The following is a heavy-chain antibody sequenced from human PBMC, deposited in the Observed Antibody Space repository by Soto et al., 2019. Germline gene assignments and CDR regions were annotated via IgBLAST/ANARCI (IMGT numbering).Heavy chain of an antibody. V-gene: IGHV3-33*01. D-gene: IGHD2-2*01. CDR2: IWYDGSNK. CDR3: ARDDRYCSSTSCYLGYMDV. Sequence: GESLKISCAASGFTFSSYGMHWVRQAPGKGLEWVAVIWYDGSNKYYADSVKGRFTISSDNSKNTLYLQMNSLRAEDTAVYYCARDDRYCSSTSCYLGYMDVWGKGTTVTVSS. J-gene: IGHJ6*03. CDR1: GFTFSSYG.